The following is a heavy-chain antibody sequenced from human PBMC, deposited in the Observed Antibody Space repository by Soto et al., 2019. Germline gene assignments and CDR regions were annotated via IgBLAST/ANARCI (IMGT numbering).Heavy chain of an antibody. D-gene: IGHD6-19*01. CDR1: GYTFTSYD. J-gene: IGHJ6*02. Sequence: ASVKVSCKASGYTFTSYDINWVRQATGQGLEWMGWMNPNSGNTGYAQKFQGRVTMTRNTSISTAYMELSSLRSEDTAVYYCARVRAGQWLVRYYGMDVWGQGTTVTVS. CDR3: ARVRAGQWLVRYYGMDV. V-gene: IGHV1-8*01. CDR2: MNPNSGNT.